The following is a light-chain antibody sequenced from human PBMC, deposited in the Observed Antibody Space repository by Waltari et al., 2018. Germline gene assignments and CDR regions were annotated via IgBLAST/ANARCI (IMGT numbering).Light chain of an antibody. J-gene: IGLJ3*02. V-gene: IGLV1-47*01. Sequence: QSVLTQPPSASATPGQRVTISCSGTYSNVGANVVNWYQQFPGAAPKLLIYRSDRGPSGVPDRFSASKSGSSASLAISGLRPEDEADYYCASWDDSLSGRWVFGGGTKLTVL. CDR1: YSNVGANV. CDR3: ASWDDSLSGRWV. CDR2: RSD.